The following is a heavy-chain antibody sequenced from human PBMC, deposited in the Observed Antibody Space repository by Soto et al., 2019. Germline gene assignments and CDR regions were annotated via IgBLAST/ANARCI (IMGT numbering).Heavy chain of an antibody. CDR2: ISATGAST. D-gene: IGHD5-12*01. CDR1: GFTFSSFA. CDR3: ALRGYNSYFFDY. Sequence: GGSLRLSCAASGFTFSSFAMSWVRQAPGKGLEWVSIISATGASTNYADSVKGRFTLSRDSSKNTLYLQMNSLRAEDTAVYYCALRGYNSYFFDYWGQGTLVTVSS. V-gene: IGHV3-23*01. J-gene: IGHJ4*02.